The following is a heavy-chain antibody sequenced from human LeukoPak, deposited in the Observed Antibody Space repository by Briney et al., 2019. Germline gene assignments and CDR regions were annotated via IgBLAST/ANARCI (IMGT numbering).Heavy chain of an antibody. CDR3: ARLDSATDDDY. Sequence: PSETLSLTCTVSGGSISTSRYSWGWLRQPLGKGLEWIGNILYSGTTYYNPSLKSRVTISVDTSKNQFSLKLSSVTAADTAVYYCARLDSATDDDYWGQGTLVTVSS. CDR2: ILYSGTT. V-gene: IGHV4-39*01. CDR1: GGSISTSRYS. J-gene: IGHJ4*02. D-gene: IGHD1-1*01.